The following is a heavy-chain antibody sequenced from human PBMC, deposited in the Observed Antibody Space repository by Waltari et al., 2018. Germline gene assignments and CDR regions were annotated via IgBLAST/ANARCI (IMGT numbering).Heavy chain of an antibody. Sequence: EVKLVESGGGLVQPGGSLRLSCEASGFTVSSYEMNWVRQAPGKGLEWVSYISSSGSTIYYADSVNGRFTISRDNAKNSLYLQMNSLRAEDTAVYYCARDSGYEDYWGQGTLVTVSS. CDR3: ARDSGYEDY. CDR2: ISSSGSTI. V-gene: IGHV3-48*03. J-gene: IGHJ4*02. D-gene: IGHD5-12*01. CDR1: GFTVSSYE.